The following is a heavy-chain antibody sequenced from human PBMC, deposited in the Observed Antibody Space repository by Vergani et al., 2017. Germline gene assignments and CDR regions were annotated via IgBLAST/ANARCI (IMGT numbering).Heavy chain of an antibody. Sequence: EVQLVESGGGLVQPGGSLRLSCAASGFTFSSYAMHWVRQAPGKGLEYVSAISSNGGSTYYADSVKGRFTISRDNSKNTLYLQMSSLRAEDTAVYYCVKDRGMSVATINGVFDYWGQGTLVTVSS. J-gene: IGHJ4*02. CDR2: ISSNGGST. CDR1: GFTFSSYA. D-gene: IGHD5-12*01. V-gene: IGHV3-64D*06. CDR3: VKDRGMSVATINGVFDY.